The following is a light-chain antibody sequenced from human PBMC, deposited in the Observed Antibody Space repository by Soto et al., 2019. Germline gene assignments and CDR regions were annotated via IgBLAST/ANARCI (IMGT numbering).Light chain of an antibody. Sequence: DIGWTQSPGTLSLSPGERATLSCRASQSVSSSYLAWYQQKPGQAPRLLIYGASSRATGIPDRFSGSGSGTDFTLTISRLEPEDFAVYYCQQYGSSPPTFGQGTKVDIK. CDR3: QQYGSSPPT. CDR2: GAS. CDR1: QSVSSSY. J-gene: IGKJ1*01. V-gene: IGKV3-20*01.